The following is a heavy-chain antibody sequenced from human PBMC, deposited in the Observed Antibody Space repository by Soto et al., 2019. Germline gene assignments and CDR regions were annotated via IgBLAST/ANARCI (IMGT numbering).Heavy chain of an antibody. J-gene: IGHJ4*02. CDR1: GYTFTGYY. CDR3: ASSRGYSYGFAFDY. V-gene: IGHV1-2*04. CDR2: INPNSGGT. D-gene: IGHD5-18*01. Sequence: ASVKVSCKASGYTFTGYYMHWVRQAPGQGLEWMGWINPNSGGTNYAQKFQGWVTMTRDTSISTAYMELSSLRSEDTAVYYCASSRGYSYGFAFDYWGQGTLVTVSS.